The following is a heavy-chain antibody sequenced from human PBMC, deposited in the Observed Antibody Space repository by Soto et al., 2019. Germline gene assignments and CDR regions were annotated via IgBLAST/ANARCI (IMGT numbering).Heavy chain of an antibody. D-gene: IGHD4-17*01. Sequence: PGGSLRLSCAASGFTFSSYSMNWVRQAPGKGLEWVSFISTVSSYIYYADSVKGRFTISRDNVKNSLYLQMNSLRADDTAVYYCARDSVYGGNPPPFDYWGQGTLVTVSS. V-gene: IGHV3-21*01. CDR3: ARDSVYGGNPPPFDY. CDR1: GFTFSSYS. CDR2: ISTVSSYI. J-gene: IGHJ4*02.